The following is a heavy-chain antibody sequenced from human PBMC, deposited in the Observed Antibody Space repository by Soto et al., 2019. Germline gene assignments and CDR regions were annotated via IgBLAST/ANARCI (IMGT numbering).Heavy chain of an antibody. V-gene: IGHV4-34*01. Sequence: QVQLQQWGAGPLRPLETLSLTCGVSGGSFSGYYWAWIRQSPGKGLEWIGEIDDRGSINYNPSLKSRVSSSVDTSTNHYSLNLRSVTAADTAVYYCARESHDILTGPPWVWYFDLWGSGTLVTVSS. CDR2: IDDRGSI. D-gene: IGHD3-9*01. CDR3: ARESHDILTGPPWVWYFDL. J-gene: IGHJ2*01. CDR1: GGSFSGYY.